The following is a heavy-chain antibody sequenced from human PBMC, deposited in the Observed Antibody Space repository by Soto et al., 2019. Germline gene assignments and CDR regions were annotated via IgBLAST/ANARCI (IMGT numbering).Heavy chain of an antibody. J-gene: IGHJ4*02. CDR3: ALDYCDSSGYYSLFGY. CDR1: GFTFSSYS. CDR2: ISSSSSYI. Sequence: EVQLVESGGGLVKPGGSLRLSCAASGFTFSSYSMNWVRQAPGKGLEWVSSISSSSSYIYYADSVKGRFTISRDNAKNSLYLQMNSLRAEDTAVYYCALDYCDSSGYYSLFGYWGQGTLVTVSS. V-gene: IGHV3-21*01. D-gene: IGHD3-22*01.